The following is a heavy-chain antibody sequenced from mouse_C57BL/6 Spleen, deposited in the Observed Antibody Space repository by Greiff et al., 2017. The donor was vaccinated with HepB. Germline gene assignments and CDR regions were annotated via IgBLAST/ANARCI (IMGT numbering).Heavy chain of an antibody. V-gene: IGHV1-50*01. Sequence: VQLQQPGAELVKPGASVKLSCKASGYTFTSYWMQWVKQRPGQGLEWIGEIDPSDSYTNYNQKFKGKATLTVDTSSSTAYMQLSSLTSEDSAVYYCARWGEKNTAHDYFDYWGQGTTLTVSS. CDR2: IDPSDSYT. CDR1: GYTFTSYW. D-gene: IGHD1-2*01. CDR3: ARWGEKNTAHDYFDY. J-gene: IGHJ2*01.